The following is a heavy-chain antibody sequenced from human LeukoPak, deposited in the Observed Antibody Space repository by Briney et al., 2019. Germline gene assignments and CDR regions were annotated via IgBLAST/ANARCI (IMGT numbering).Heavy chain of an antibody. CDR3: ASLTTAEAFDI. CDR1: GGSISIYY. D-gene: IGHD3-22*01. V-gene: IGHV4-59*01. J-gene: IGHJ3*02. Sequence: SETLSLTCTVSGGSISIYYWSWIRQPPGKGLEWIGYIYDSGSTNYNPSLKSQVTISVDTSKNQFSLKLSSVTAADTAVYYCASLTTAEAFDIWGQGTMVTVSS. CDR2: IYDSGST.